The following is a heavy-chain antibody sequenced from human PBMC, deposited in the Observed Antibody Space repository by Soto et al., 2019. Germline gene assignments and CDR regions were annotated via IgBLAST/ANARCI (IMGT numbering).Heavy chain of an antibody. Sequence: SETLSLTCAVSGAYMRNDYYYWGWVRHKPGKGLEWIGHMHHSGRARYSPSLKGRVAISVDTSKNQFSLYLYSVTAADTALYFGEGGVEFSQDYFNSWGKGIQVTVA. D-gene: IGHD3-10*01. V-gene: IGHV4-31*11. CDR3: EGGVEFSQDYFNS. CDR1: GAYMRNDYYY. CDR2: MHHSGRA. J-gene: IGHJ4*02.